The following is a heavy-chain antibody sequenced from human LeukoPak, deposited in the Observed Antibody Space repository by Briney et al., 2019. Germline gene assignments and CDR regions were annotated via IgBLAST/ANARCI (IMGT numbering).Heavy chain of an antibody. CDR3: ARDLYSGSYYDLFDY. CDR2: ISSSGSTI. Sequence: AGGSLRLSCAASGFTFSDYYMSWIRQAPGKGLEWVSYISSSGSTIYYADSVKGRFTISRGNAKNSLYLQMNSLRAEDTAVYYCARDLYSGSYYDLFDYWGQGTLVTVSS. J-gene: IGHJ4*02. CDR1: GFTFSDYY. D-gene: IGHD1-26*01. V-gene: IGHV3-11*04.